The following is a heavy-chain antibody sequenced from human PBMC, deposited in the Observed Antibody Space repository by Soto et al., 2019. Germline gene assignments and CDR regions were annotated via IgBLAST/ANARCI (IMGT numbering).Heavy chain of an antibody. J-gene: IGHJ4*02. CDR1: GYTFTSYY. Sequence: QAQLVQSGAEVKKPGASVKVSCEASGYTFTSYYMHWVRQAPGQGLEWMGWINPNSGDTKYAQKFRGRVTMTRDTSITKAYMEVNMLTSDDTAVYYCARQLAYCGGDCFTEPVDYWGQGTLVTVSS. D-gene: IGHD2-21*02. V-gene: IGHV1-2*02. CDR3: ARQLAYCGGDCFTEPVDY. CDR2: INPNSGDT.